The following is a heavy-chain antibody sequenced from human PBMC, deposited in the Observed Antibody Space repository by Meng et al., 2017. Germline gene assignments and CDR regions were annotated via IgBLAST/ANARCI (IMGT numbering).Heavy chain of an antibody. V-gene: IGHV3-49*03. CDR3: TRDLDDSSGYFFDY. J-gene: IGHJ4*02. Sequence: GESLKISCTASGFTFGDYAMSWFRQAPGKGLEWVGFIRSKAYGGTTEYAASVKGRVTISRDDSKSIAYLQMNSLKTEETAVYYCTRDLDDSSGYFFDYWGQGTLVTVSS. CDR2: IRSKAYGGTT. D-gene: IGHD3-22*01. CDR1: GFTFGDYA.